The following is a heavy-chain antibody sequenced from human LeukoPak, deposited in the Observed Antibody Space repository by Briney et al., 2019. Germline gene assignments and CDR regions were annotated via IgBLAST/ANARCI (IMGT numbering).Heavy chain of an antibody. J-gene: IGHJ6*03. Sequence: TGGSLRLSCVASEFTFSSYSMIWVRQAPGKGLEWISYISNGSGNRYYADSVKGRFTISRDNAKNLLYLQMNNLRADDTAVYYCARAAKWEFYLYYMDVWGKGWSPSVSS. D-gene: IGHD1-26*01. CDR1: EFTFSSYS. CDR3: ARAAKWEFYLYYMDV. V-gene: IGHV3-48*01. CDR2: ISNGSGNR.